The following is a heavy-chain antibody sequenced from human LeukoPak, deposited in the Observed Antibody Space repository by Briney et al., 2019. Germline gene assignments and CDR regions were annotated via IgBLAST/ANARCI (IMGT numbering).Heavy chain of an antibody. D-gene: IGHD1-1*01. V-gene: IGHV3-49*03. CDR2: IRSKAYGDTA. CDR3: TRDRGAYNLYDY. Sequence: GGSLRLSCTASGFTFGDYAMSWIRQAPGKGLEWVGFIRSKAYGDTADYAASVKGRFTISRDDSKAIAYLQMNSLKTEDTAVYHCTRDRGAYNLYDYWGQGTLVTVSS. J-gene: IGHJ4*02. CDR1: GFTFGDYA.